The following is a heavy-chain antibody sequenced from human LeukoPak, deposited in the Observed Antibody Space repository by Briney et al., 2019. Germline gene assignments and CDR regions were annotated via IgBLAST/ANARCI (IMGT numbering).Heavy chain of an antibody. D-gene: IGHD6-19*01. J-gene: IGHJ4*02. CDR1: GYTFTSYA. Sequence: ASVKVSCKASGYTFTSYAMHWVRQAPGQRLEWMGWINAGNGNTKYSQKFQGRVTITRDTSASTAYMELSSLRSEDTAVYYCARGGSSGWYAMYYFDYWGQGTLVTVPS. CDR3: ARGGSSGWYAMYYFDY. V-gene: IGHV1-3*01. CDR2: INAGNGNT.